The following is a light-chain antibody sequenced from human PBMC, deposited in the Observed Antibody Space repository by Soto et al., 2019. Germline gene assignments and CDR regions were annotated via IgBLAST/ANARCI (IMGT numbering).Light chain of an antibody. V-gene: IGLV1-40*01. CDR1: SSNIGAGYD. J-gene: IGLJ2*01. CDR3: QSYDSSLSRV. CDR2: GNS. Sequence: QSVLTQPPSVSEAPGQRVTISCTGSSSNIGAGYDVHWYQQLPGTAPKLLIYGNSNRPSGVPDRFSGSKSGTSASLAITGLQAEDEADYYCQSYDSSLSRVFGGGTKVTVL.